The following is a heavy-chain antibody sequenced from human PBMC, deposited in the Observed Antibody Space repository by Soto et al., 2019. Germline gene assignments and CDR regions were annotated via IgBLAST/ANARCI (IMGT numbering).Heavy chain of an antibody. CDR2: VFYYGST. Sequence: LSLTCAVSGDPISSDYWWSWVRQSPGKGLEWIGEVFYYGSTFYNPSLKSRVTISLDKSKNQFSLRLSSVTAADTAVYYCARVSTSSRTWFDPWGQGTLVTVSS. V-gene: IGHV4-4*02. J-gene: IGHJ5*02. D-gene: IGHD6-6*01. CDR1: GDPISSDYW. CDR3: ARVSTSSRTWFDP.